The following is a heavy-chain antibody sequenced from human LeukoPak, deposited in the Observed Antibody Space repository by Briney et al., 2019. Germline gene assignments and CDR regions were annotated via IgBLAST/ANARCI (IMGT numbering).Heavy chain of an antibody. CDR1: GFTFSNYV. CDR2: ISTDGART. V-gene: IGHV3-23*01. J-gene: IGHJ4*02. D-gene: IGHD1-26*01. CDR3: AGYLEVSVGGNDY. Sequence: GGSLRLSCAASGFTFSNYVMNWVRQAPGKGLEWVSVISTDGARTYYPDSVNGRFTISRDNSKNTLYLQMNSLRVDDTAVYYCAGYLEVSVGGNDYWGQGTLVTVAS.